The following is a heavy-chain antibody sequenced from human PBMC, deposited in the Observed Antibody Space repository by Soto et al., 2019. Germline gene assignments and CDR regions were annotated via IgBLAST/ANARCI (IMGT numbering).Heavy chain of an antibody. Sequence: SETLSRTCTVSGGSISSYYWSWIRQPAGKGLEWIGRIYTSGSTNYNPSLKSRVTMSVDTSKNQFSLKLSSVTAADTAVYYCARDSSSSWFNYYYGMDVWGQGTTVTVSS. CDR1: GGSISSYY. CDR2: IYTSGST. CDR3: ARDSSSSWFNYYYGMDV. D-gene: IGHD6-13*01. J-gene: IGHJ6*02. V-gene: IGHV4-4*07.